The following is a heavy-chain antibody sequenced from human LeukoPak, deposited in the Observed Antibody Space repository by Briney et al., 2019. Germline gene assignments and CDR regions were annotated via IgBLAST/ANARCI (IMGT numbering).Heavy chain of an antibody. CDR2: MKEDGGEI. J-gene: IGHJ4*02. CDR1: AFTFSSYW. CDR3: TRENSGWFI. D-gene: IGHD6-19*01. Sequence: GGSLRLSCEASAFTFSSYWMSWVRQAPGKGLEWVANMKEDGGEINYVDSVKGRFTISRDNAKNSLYLQMNSLRAEDTAVYYCTRENSGWFIWGQGTLVTVSS. V-gene: IGHV3-7*01.